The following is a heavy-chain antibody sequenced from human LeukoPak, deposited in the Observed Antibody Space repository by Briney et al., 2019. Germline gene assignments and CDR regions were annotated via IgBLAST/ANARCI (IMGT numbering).Heavy chain of an antibody. D-gene: IGHD2-2*02. J-gene: IGHJ6*02. CDR1: GFTFSSYS. CDR3: ARDSLGYCSSTNCYTGRSYYYGMDV. Sequence: PGGSLRLSCAASGFTFSSYSMNWVRQAPGKGLEWVSYISSSSSTIYYADSVKGRFTISRDNAKNSLYLQMNSLRDEDTAVYYCARDSLGYCSSTNCYTGRSYYYGMDVWGQGTTVTVSS. CDR2: ISSSSSTI. V-gene: IGHV3-48*02.